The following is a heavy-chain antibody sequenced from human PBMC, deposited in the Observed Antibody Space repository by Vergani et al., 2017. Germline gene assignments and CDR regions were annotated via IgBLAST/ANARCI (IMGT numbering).Heavy chain of an antibody. CDR1: GFTFSSYG. D-gene: IGHD5-18*01. CDR3: AKDQPFPGYSYGIYYYYYYGMDV. J-gene: IGHJ6*02. CDR2: LRYDGSKK. V-gene: IGHV3-30*02. Sequence: QVQLVESGGGVVQPGGSLRLSCTASGFTFSSYGMHWVRQAPGKGLEWVAYLRYDGSKKYYADSVKGRFTISRDNSKNTLYLQMNSLRPEDTAVYYCAKDQPFPGYSYGIYYYYYYGMDVWGQGTTVTVSS.